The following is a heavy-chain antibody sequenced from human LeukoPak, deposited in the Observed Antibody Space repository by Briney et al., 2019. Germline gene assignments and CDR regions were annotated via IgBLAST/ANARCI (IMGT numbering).Heavy chain of an antibody. J-gene: IGHJ5*02. CDR2: ISGSGGST. CDR3: AKDGPSPRGFWWILYR. CDR1: GFTFSSYA. Sequence: PGGSLRLSCAASGFTFSSYAMSWVRQAPGKGLEWVSAISGSGGSTYYADSVKGRFTISRDNSKNTLYLQMNSLRAEDTAVYYCAKDGPSPRGFWWILYRCGQGTLVTVSS. V-gene: IGHV3-23*01. D-gene: IGHD3-3*01.